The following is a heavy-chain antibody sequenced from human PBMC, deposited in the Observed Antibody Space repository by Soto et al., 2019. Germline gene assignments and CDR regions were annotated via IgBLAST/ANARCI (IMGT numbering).Heavy chain of an antibody. CDR1: GITFRGST. CDR2: ISIKPNNYAT. J-gene: IGHJ4*02. CDR3: TGASETSNYYFDY. D-gene: IGHD3-9*01. V-gene: IGHV3-73*01. Sequence: PGGTLRLPCVAAGITFRGSTIHWVRQASGKGLEWIGLISIKPNNYATVYAASVTGRFTISRDASKNTAFLQMNSLQPPDTAVYYCTGASETSNYYFDYWDRGTLVTVSS.